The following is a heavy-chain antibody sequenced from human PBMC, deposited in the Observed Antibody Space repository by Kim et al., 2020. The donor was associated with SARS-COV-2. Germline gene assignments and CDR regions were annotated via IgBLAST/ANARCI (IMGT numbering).Heavy chain of an antibody. J-gene: IGHJ4*02. Sequence: SNTRYTPSFQGQVTMSVDKSINPASLQLSSLKASDTAMYYCARRRAGEFDYWGQGTLVTVSS. CDR3: ARRRAGEFDY. V-gene: IGHV5-51*01. CDR2: SNT.